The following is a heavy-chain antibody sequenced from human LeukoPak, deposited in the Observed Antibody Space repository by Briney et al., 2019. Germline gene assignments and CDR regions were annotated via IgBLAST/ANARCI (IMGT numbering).Heavy chain of an antibody. J-gene: IGHJ4*02. CDR3: ARGYCSSTSCYYFDY. CDR2: ISDYNGNT. CDR1: GYTFTSYG. D-gene: IGHD2-2*01. Sequence: ASVKVSCKASGYTFTSYGISWVRQAPGQGLEWMGWISDYNGNTNYAQKLKGRVTMTTDTSTSTAYMELRSLRSDDTAVYYCARGYCSSTSCYYFDYWGQGTLVTVSS. V-gene: IGHV1-18*01.